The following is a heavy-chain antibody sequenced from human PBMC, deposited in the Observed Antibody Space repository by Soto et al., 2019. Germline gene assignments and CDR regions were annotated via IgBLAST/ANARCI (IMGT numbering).Heavy chain of an antibody. CDR3: ARDFRDGYYFDY. CDR1: GFTFSSYS. V-gene: IGHV3-21*01. CDR2: ISSSGSYI. Sequence: EVQLVESGGGLVKPGGSLRLSCAASGFTFSSYSMSWVRQAPGKGLEWVSSISSSGSYIYYADSVKGRFTISRDNAKNSLYLQMNSLRAEDTAVYYCARDFRDGYYFDYWGQGTLVTVSS. D-gene: IGHD2-21*01. J-gene: IGHJ4*02.